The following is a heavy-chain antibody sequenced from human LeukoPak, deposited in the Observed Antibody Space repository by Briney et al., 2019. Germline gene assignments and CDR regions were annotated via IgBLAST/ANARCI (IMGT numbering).Heavy chain of an antibody. D-gene: IGHD6-19*01. V-gene: IGHV4-4*07. CDR3: ARRGYSSGTLDY. CDR2: IYSSGST. CDR1: GGSISIYY. J-gene: IGHJ4*02. Sequence: SETLSLTCTVSGGSISIYYWSWIRQPAGKGLEWIGRIYSSGSTDYNPSLRSRLTMSVDTSKNQFSLKLSSVTAADTAVYYCARRGYSSGTLDYWGQGTLVTVSS.